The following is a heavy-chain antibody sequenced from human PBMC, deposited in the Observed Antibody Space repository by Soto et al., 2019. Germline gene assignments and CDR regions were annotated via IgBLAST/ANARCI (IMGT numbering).Heavy chain of an antibody. D-gene: IGHD3-10*01. CDR1: GGTFSSYT. CDR3: ASGRFGEFANYYYYGMDV. J-gene: IGHJ6*02. V-gene: IGHV1-69*02. CDR2: IIPVLGIA. Sequence: QVQLVQSGAAVKKPGSSVKVSCKASGGTFSSYTISWVRQAPGQGLEWMGRIIPVLGIANYAQKFQGRVTITADKSTSTAYMKLRSLGSEDTAVDYCASGRFGEFANYYYYGMDVWGHGTTVAVSS.